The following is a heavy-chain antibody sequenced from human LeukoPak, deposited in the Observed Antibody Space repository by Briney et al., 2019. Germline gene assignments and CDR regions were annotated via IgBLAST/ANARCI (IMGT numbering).Heavy chain of an antibody. CDR3: ARDYYGSGEVNWFDP. J-gene: IGHJ5*02. CDR1: GGTFSSYA. D-gene: IGHD3-10*01. Sequence: GASVTVSCTASGGTFSSYAISWVRQAPGQGLEWMGGIIPIFGTANYAQKFQGRVTITADESTSTAYMELSSLRSEDTAAYYCARDYYGSGEVNWFDPWGQGTLVTVSS. V-gene: IGHV1-69*13. CDR2: IIPIFGTA.